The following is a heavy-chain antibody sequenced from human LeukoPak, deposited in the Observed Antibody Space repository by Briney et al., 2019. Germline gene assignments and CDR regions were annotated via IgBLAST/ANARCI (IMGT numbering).Heavy chain of an antibody. D-gene: IGHD3-3*01. CDR1: GFTFSNYG. CDR2: IGHGGDNE. V-gene: IGHV3-30*02. J-gene: IGHJ4*02. Sequence: PGGSLRLSCIASGFTFSNYGMHWVRQAPGKGLEWVTFIGHGGDNEQYAASVNGRFTISRDKSKNTLYLQMNSLRAEDTAVYYCAKDRFYDFDFWGQGTLVTVSS. CDR3: AKDRFYDFDF.